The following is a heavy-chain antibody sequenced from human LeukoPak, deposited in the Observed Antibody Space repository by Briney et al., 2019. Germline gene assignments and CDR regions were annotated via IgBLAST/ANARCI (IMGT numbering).Heavy chain of an antibody. D-gene: IGHD3-10*01. Sequence: GGSLRLSCAASGFTFSRNGMTWVRQAPGKGLEWVSAISGIGGNTYYADSVKGRFTISRDNSKNTLYLQMNSLRAEDTAVYYCAKDRRAGSYDYWGQGTLVTVS. J-gene: IGHJ4*02. V-gene: IGHV3-23*01. CDR1: GFTFSRNG. CDR2: ISGIGGNT. CDR3: AKDRRAGSYDY.